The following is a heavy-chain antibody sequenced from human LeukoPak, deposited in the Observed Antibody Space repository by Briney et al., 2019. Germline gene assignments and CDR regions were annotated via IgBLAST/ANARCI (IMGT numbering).Heavy chain of an antibody. CDR3: ARGRYCSSTSCYRGHFDY. CDR2: INPNSGGT. Sequence: GASVKVSCKASGYTFTGYYMHWVRQAPGQGLEWMGWINPNSGGTNYAQKLQGRVTMTRDTSISTAYMELSRLRSDDTAVYYCARGRYCSSTSCYRGHFDYWGQGTLVTVSS. D-gene: IGHD2-2*02. CDR1: GYTFTGYY. V-gene: IGHV1-2*02. J-gene: IGHJ4*02.